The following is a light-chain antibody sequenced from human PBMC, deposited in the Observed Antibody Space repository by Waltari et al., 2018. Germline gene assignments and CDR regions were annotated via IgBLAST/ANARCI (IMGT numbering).Light chain of an antibody. V-gene: IGLV2-14*01. CDR2: EVS. CDR1: SSDVGGYNY. CDR3: SSYTSSSTLGV. J-gene: IGLJ2*01. Sequence: QSALTQPASVSGSPGQSITISCTGTSSDVGGYNYVSWYQQHPGKAPKLMIYEVSNRPSWVSNRLSGSKSGNTASLTISGLHAEDEADYYCSSYTSSSTLGVFGGGTKLTVL.